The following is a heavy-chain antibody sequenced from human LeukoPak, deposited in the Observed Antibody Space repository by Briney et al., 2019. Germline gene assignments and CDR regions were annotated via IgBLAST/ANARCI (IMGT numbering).Heavy chain of an antibody. CDR3: AKDGVWQQLDFDY. CDR2: IRYDGSNK. D-gene: IGHD6-13*01. Sequence: GGSLRLSCAASGFTFSSYGMHWVRQAPGKGLEWVAFIRYDGSNKYYADSVKGRFTISRDNSKNTLYLHMNSLRAEDTAVYYCAKDGVWQQLDFDYWGQGTLVTVSS. CDR1: GFTFSSYG. J-gene: IGHJ4*02. V-gene: IGHV3-30*02.